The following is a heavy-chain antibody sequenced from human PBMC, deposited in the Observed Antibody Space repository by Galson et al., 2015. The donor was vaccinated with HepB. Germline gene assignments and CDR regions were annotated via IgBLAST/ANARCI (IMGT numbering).Heavy chain of an antibody. V-gene: IGHV1-46*01. CDR1: GYTFTSYY. D-gene: IGHD1-7*01. Sequence: SVKVSCKASGYTFTSYYMHWVRQAPGQGLEWMGIINPSGGSTSYAQKFQGRVTMTRDTSTSTVYMELSSLRSEDTAVYYCARWPVLLELRARSIDYWGQGTLVTVSS. J-gene: IGHJ4*02. CDR2: INPSGGST. CDR3: ARWPVLLELRARSIDY.